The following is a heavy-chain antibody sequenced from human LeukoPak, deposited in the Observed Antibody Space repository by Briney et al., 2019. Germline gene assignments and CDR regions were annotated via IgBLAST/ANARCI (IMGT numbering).Heavy chain of an antibody. D-gene: IGHD4-17*01. CDR2: IYSGGST. CDR3: AKAATVTTEYYFDY. Sequence: GGSLRLSCAASGFTVSSNYMSWVRQAPGKGLEWVSVIYSGGSTYYADSAKGRFTISRDNSKNTLYLQMNSLRAEDTAVYYCAKAATVTTEYYFDYWGQGTLVTVSS. V-gene: IGHV3-53*01. J-gene: IGHJ4*02. CDR1: GFTVSSNY.